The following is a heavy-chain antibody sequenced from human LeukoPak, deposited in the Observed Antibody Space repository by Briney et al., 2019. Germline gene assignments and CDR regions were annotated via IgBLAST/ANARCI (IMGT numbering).Heavy chain of an antibody. V-gene: IGHV4-31*03. J-gene: IGHJ4*02. CDR1: GGSISSGGYY. Sequence: SETLSLTCTVSGGSISSGGYYWSWIRQHPRKGLEWIGYIYYSGSTYYNPSLKSRVTISVDTSKNQFSLKLSSVTAADTAVYYCARDNYYDSSGYYGSIDYWGQGTLVTVSS. CDR3: ARDNYYDSSGYYGSIDY. D-gene: IGHD3-22*01. CDR2: IYYSGST.